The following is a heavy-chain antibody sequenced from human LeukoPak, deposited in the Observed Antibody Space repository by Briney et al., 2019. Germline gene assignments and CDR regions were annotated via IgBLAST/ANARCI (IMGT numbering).Heavy chain of an antibody. Sequence: GGSLRLSCAASGFTFSSYAMHWVRQAPGKGLEWVAVISYDGSNKYYADSVKGRFTISRDNSKNTLYLQMNSLRAEDTAVYYCARGRRAPYYDFWTTDYWGQGTLVTVSS. CDR2: ISYDGSNK. D-gene: IGHD3-3*01. V-gene: IGHV3-30-3*01. CDR3: ARGRRAPYYDFWTTDY. CDR1: GFTFSSYA. J-gene: IGHJ4*02.